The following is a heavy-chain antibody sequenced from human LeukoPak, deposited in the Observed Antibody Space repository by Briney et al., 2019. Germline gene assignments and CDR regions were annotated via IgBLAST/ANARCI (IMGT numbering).Heavy chain of an antibody. CDR3: ARDVASAAMQDV. CDR2: IYSGGST. J-gene: IGHJ6*04. D-gene: IGHD2-2*01. CDR1: GFISSSNY. V-gene: IGHV3-53*01. Sequence: GPLRPPCAAFGFISSSNYMNWVRQAPGKGLEGVSVIYSGGSTYYADSVKGRFTISRDNSKNTLYLQMNSLRAEDTAVYYCARDVASAAMQDVWGKGTTVTVSS.